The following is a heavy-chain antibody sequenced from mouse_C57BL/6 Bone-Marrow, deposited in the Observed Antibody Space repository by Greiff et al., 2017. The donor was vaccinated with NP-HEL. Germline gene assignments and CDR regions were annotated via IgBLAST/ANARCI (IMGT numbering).Heavy chain of an antibody. J-gene: IGHJ2*01. CDR2: IDPTSGGT. Sequence: VQLQQPGAELVKPGASVKLSCKASGYTFTSYWMPWVKQRPGRGLEWIGRIDPTSGGTKYNEKFKSKATLTVDKPSSTAYMQLSSLTSEDSAVYYCASSYYGSSYYFDYWGQGTTLTVSS. CDR3: ASSYYGSSYYFDY. D-gene: IGHD1-1*01. CDR1: GYTFTSYW. V-gene: IGHV1-72*01.